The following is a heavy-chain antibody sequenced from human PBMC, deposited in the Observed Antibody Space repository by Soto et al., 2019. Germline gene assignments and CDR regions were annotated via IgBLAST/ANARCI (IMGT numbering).Heavy chain of an antibody. Sequence: HPGGSLRLSCAASGFTFSSYAMSWVRQAPGKGLEWVSAISGSGGSTYYADSVKGRFTISRDNSKNTLYLQMNSLRAEDTAVYYCANGGGYSGYDLFYFDYWGQGTLVTVSS. CDR1: GFTFSSYA. CDR2: ISGSGGST. J-gene: IGHJ4*02. V-gene: IGHV3-23*01. D-gene: IGHD5-12*01. CDR3: ANGGGYSGYDLFYFDY.